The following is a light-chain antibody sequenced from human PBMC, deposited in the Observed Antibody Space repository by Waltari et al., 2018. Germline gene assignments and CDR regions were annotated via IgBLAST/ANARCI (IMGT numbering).Light chain of an antibody. V-gene: IGKV3-15*01. CDR3: QQYFNWPLT. CDR2: GRS. J-gene: IGKJ1*01. Sequence: IVMTQSPGTLSVSPGQRASLSCRASETIYNFLPWYQQKPGQSPRLLIHGRSTRAAGVPARFTGSGSGADFTLTIDSLQSDDFALYFCQQYFNWPLTFGQGTKVEI. CDR1: ETIYNF.